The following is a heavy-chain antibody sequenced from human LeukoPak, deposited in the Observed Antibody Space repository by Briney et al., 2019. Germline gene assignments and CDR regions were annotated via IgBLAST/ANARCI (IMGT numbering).Heavy chain of an antibody. V-gene: IGHV3-23*01. J-gene: IGHJ3*02. Sequence: QPGGSLRLSCAASGFTFRSYAMTWVRQAPGKGLQWVSTISNSGGGTYYADSVKGRFTISRDNSKNTLYLQMNSLRAEDTAVYYCAKKVGGVYAFDIWGQGTVVTVSS. CDR3: AKKVGGVYAFDI. D-gene: IGHD3-16*01. CDR2: ISNSGGGT. CDR1: GFTFRSYA.